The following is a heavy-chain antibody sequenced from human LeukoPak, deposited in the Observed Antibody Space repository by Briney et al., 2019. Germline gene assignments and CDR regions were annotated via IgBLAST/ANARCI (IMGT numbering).Heavy chain of an antibody. V-gene: IGHV4-30-2*01. CDR3: ASLNYDILTGWWFDP. J-gene: IGHJ5*02. CDR2: IYHSGST. CDR1: GGSISSGGYS. D-gene: IGHD3-9*01. Sequence: PSETLSLTCAVSGGSISSGGYSWSWIRQAPGKGLEWIGYIYHSGSTYYNPSLKSRVTISVDRSKNQFSLKLSSVTAADSAVYYCASLNYDILTGWWFDPWGQGTLVTVSS.